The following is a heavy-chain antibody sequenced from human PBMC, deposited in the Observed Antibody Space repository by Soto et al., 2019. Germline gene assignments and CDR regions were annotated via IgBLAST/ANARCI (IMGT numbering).Heavy chain of an antibody. CDR1: VGTFSSYA. D-gene: IGHD3-10*01. V-gene: IGHV1-69*06. J-gene: IGHJ6*02. Sequence: QVQLVQSVAEVKKPGYSVKVSCKASVGTFSSYAISWVRQAPGQGLEWMGGTIPIFGTANYAQKFQGRVTITADKSTSTADIELSRLRSEDTAVYYCARRTIGGHYGSGSYDVWGQGTTVTVSS. CDR3: ARRTIGGHYGSGSYDV. CDR2: TIPIFGTA.